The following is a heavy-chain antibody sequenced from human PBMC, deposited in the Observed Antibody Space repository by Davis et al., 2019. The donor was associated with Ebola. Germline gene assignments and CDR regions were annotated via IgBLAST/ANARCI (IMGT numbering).Heavy chain of an antibody. J-gene: IGHJ5*02. Sequence: AASVKVSCKASGGTFSSYAISWVRQAPGQGLEWMGGIIPIFGTANYAQKFQGRVTITADESTSTAYMELSGLRFDDTAVYYCARGKWFDPWGQGTLVSVTS. CDR3: ARGKWFDP. CDR1: GGTFSSYA. CDR2: IIPIFGTA. V-gene: IGHV1-69*13.